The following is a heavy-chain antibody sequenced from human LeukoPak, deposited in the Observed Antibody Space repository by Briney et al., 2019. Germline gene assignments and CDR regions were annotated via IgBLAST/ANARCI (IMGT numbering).Heavy chain of an antibody. J-gene: IGHJ4*02. Sequence: ASVKVSCKASGYTFTSYGISWVRQAPGQGLEWMGWISAYSGHTYYARNLQGRVTMTTHTSTSTAYMEMRSLRSDDTAVYYCARLPHPLGGTAGDYWGQGTLVTVSS. CDR2: ISAYSGHT. CDR1: GYTFTSYG. CDR3: ARLPHPLGGTAGDY. D-gene: IGHD1-26*01. V-gene: IGHV1-18*01.